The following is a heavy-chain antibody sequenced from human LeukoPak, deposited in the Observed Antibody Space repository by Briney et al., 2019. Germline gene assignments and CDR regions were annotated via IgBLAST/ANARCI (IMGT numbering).Heavy chain of an antibody. CDR3: ARGDVEMATIDAFDI. CDR1: GGTFSSYA. Sequence: GAAVKVSCKASGGTFSSYAISWVRQPPGQGLEGMGRIIPILGIANYAQKFQGRVTITADKSTSTAYMELSSLRSEDTAVYYCARGDVEMATIDAFDIWGQGTMVTVSS. V-gene: IGHV1-69*04. D-gene: IGHD5-24*01. J-gene: IGHJ3*02. CDR2: IIPILGIA.